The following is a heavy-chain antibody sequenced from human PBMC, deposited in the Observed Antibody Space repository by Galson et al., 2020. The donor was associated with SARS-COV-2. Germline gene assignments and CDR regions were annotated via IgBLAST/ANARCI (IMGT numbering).Heavy chain of an antibody. D-gene: IGHD3-3*01. CDR3: ARGRITIFGVVAYMDV. Sequence: SETLSLTCTVSGGSISTTSYFWGWIRQPPGKGLEWIGTIYYSGTTYYNPSLRSRVTISVDTSRNQFSLKLNSVTAADTAVYYCARGRITIFGVVAYMDVWGKGTTVTVSS. V-gene: IGHV4-39*01. CDR1: GGSISTTSYF. J-gene: IGHJ6*03. CDR2: IYYSGTT.